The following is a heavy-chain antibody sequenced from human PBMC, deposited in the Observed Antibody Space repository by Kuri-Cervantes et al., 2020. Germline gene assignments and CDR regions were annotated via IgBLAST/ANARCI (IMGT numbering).Heavy chain of an antibody. Sequence: GGAPRLSCGASGFTFSSYSINWVRQAPGKGLEWVSTISGGGDYTYHADSVKGRLTISRDNSKNTLYLQMNSLRAEDTAVYYCASRSGSLPTMKYGMDVWGQGTTVTVSS. CDR3: ASRSGSLPTMKYGMDV. V-gene: IGHV3-23*01. CDR2: ISGGGDYT. CDR1: GFTFSSYS. J-gene: IGHJ6*02. D-gene: IGHD6-25*01.